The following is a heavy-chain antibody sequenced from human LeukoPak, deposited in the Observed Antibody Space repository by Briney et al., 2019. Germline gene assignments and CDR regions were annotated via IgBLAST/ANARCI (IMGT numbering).Heavy chain of an antibody. CDR1: GGSFSDYY. CDR2: IDDGGNT. Sequence: PSETLSLTCSAYGGSFSDYYWSWVGQSPGKGLEWIGEIDDGGNTNYNPSLMSRVIVSMEKSKKQFSLVMRSVAAQDTTVYYYAIFSKITWGDWEDAFDIWGQGTTVIVSS. D-gene: IGHD2-21*02. CDR3: AIFSKITWGDWEDAFDI. J-gene: IGHJ3*02. V-gene: IGHV4-34*01.